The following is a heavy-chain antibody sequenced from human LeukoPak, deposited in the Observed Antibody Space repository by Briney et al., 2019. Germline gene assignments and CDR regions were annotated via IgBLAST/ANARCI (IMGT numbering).Heavy chain of an antibody. CDR1: GYSFTGFW. CDR2: IYPGDSDT. D-gene: IGHD2-15*01. V-gene: IGHV5-51*01. J-gene: IGHJ4*02. Sequence: GESLKISCKGSGYSFTGFWIGWVRQMPGKGLEWMGIIYPGDSDTRYSPSFQGQVTIPSDKSISTAYLQSSSLKASDTAMYYCARTDCSGGTCYYYFDYWGQGTPVAVSS. CDR3: ARTDCSGGTCYYYFDY.